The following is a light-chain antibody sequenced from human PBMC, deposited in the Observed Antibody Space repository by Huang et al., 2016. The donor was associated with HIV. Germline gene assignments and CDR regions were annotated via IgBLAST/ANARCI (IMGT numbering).Light chain of an antibody. CDR3: QQYYTWPRT. CDR2: GSS. J-gene: IGKJ1*01. V-gene: IGKV3-15*01. Sequence: EVLMTQSPATLSESRGGRVTISCWASQCVRDKLAWFQQKPGQAPRLLLHGSSTRATGVPAMFSGIGSGTGFTLTISSLQSEDYAVYYCQQYYTWPRTFGQGTRVE. CDR1: QCVRDK.